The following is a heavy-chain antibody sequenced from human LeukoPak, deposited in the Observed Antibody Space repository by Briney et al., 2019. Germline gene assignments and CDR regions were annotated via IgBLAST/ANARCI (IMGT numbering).Heavy chain of an antibody. CDR1: GYTFTSYA. Sequence: ASVKVSCKASGYTFTSYAINWVRQSPGQGLEWMGWINTNTGNPTYAQGFTGRFVFSLDTSVSTAYLQVSSLTAEDTVIYYCVRDSGGNGVDYWGQGTLVTVSS. V-gene: IGHV7-4-1*02. D-gene: IGHD3-16*01. J-gene: IGHJ4*02. CDR2: INTNTGNP. CDR3: VRDSGGNGVDY.